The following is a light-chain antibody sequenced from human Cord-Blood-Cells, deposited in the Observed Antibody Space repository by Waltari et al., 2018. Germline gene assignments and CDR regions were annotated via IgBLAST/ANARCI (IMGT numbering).Light chain of an antibody. Sequence: EIVLMQSPGTLSLSPGERATLSCRASQSVSSSYLAWYQQKPGQAPRLLIYGASSRATGSPDRFIGSGSGTDFTLTISRLVPEDFAVYYCQQYGSSPPYSFGQGTKLVIK. J-gene: IGKJ2*03. CDR1: QSVSSSY. CDR3: QQYGSSPPYS. V-gene: IGKV3-20*01. CDR2: GAS.